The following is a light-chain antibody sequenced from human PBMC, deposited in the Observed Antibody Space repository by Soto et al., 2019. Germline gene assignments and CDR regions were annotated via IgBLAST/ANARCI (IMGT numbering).Light chain of an antibody. CDR3: QQYNSYSLT. CDR1: QRTSGW. V-gene: IGKV1-5*03. Sequence: DIEMTQSPSTLSAFVGDRVTITCRASQRTSGWLAWYQQKTGKPPKILIYKASSLATEVPSRFSGSGSGTECTLTISRLQPGDFETYYCQQYNSYSLTFGQGTKVDIK. CDR2: KAS. J-gene: IGKJ1*01.